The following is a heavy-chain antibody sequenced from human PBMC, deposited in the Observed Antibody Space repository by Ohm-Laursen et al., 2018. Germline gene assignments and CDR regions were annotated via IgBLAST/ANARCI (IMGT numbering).Heavy chain of an antibody. Sequence: SLRLSCAASGFTFTSCWMSWVRQTPGKGLQWVARIKVDGSEKYYVDSVKGRFTISRDDAKNSLYLQMSSLRAEDTAVYYCARFGVNHGMDVWGQGTTVTVSS. CDR1: GFTFTSCW. CDR2: IKVDGSEK. J-gene: IGHJ6*02. CDR3: ARFGVNHGMDV. D-gene: IGHD3-16*01. V-gene: IGHV3-7*01.